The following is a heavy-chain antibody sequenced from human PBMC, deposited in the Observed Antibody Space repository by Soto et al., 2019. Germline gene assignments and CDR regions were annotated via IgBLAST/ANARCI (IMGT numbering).Heavy chain of an antibody. D-gene: IGHD2-15*01. V-gene: IGHV3-66*01. CDR3: AREGVVAASD. CDR2: IYSGGST. J-gene: IGHJ4*02. CDR1: GFTVSSNY. Sequence: EVQLVESGGGLVQPGGSLRLSCAASGFTVSSNYMSWVRQAPGKGLEWVSVIYSGGSTNYADSVKGRFTISRDNSKNTLSLQMNSLRAEDTAVYYCAREGVVAASDWGQGTLATVSS.